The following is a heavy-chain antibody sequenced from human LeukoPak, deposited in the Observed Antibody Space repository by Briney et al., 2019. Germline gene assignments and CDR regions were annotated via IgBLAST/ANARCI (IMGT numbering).Heavy chain of an antibody. CDR3: ARDRPRPYYDILTGYSPTDYYGMDV. J-gene: IGHJ6*02. CDR2: IFYSGST. D-gene: IGHD3-9*01. CDR1: GGSISSSNYY. V-gene: IGHV4-39*02. Sequence: SETLSLTCTVSGGSISSSNYYWGWIRQPPGKGLEWIGNIFYSGSTHYNPSLKSRVTISVDTSKNQFSLKLNSVTAADTAVYYCARDRPRPYYDILTGYSPTDYYGMDVWGQGTTVTVSS.